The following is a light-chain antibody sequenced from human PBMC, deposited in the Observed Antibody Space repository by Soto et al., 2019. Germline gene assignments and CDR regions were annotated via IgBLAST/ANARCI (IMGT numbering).Light chain of an antibody. CDR3: QQYNSLSSVS. CDR2: MAS. Sequence: DIQLTQSPSTLSASVGDRVTITCRASQSITNWLAWYQQKPGKAPKVLIHMASSLKSGVPSRFSGSGSGTEFTITITSLQPDDSANYYCQQYNSLSSVSFGGGTKVDIK. J-gene: IGKJ4*01. CDR1: QSITNW. V-gene: IGKV1-5*03.